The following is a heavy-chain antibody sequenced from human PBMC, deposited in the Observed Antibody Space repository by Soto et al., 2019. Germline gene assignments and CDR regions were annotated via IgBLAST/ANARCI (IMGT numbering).Heavy chain of an antibody. V-gene: IGHV3-15*07. CDR1: GLTFTYAW. CDR3: VQDLPEARKTWGFAY. D-gene: IGHD7-27*01. Sequence: EVQLVESGGGFVEPGGSLRLSCAASGLTFTYAWMSWVRQAPGKGLEWVGRIKSKPDGGTMDYAAPVKGRFTVSRDDSKTTLYLQMSSLQSEDTAMYYWVQDLPEARKTWGFAYWGQGTLVTVSS. J-gene: IGHJ4*02. CDR2: IKSKPDGGTM.